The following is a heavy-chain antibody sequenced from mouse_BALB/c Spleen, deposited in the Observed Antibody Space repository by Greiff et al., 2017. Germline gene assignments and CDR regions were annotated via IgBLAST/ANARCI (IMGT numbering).Heavy chain of an antibody. CDR3: ARGSGAMDY. D-gene: IGHD1-3*01. Sequence: EVHLVESGPELVKPGASVKISCTASGYSFTGYYMHWVKQSHVKSLEWIGRINPYNGATSYNQNFKDKASLTVDKSTSTAYMELHSLTSEDSAVYYCARGSGAMDYWGQGTSVTVSS. V-gene: IGHV1-31*01. J-gene: IGHJ4*01. CDR2: INPYNGAT. CDR1: GYSFTGYY.